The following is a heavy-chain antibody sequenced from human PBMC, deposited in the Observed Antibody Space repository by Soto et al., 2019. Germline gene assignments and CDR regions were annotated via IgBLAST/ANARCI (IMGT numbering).Heavy chain of an antibody. CDR2: ISYDGSNK. V-gene: IGHV3-30-3*01. D-gene: IGHD2-2*01. CDR3: ARVSGAVVVPAAAPTSPSFGLDV. J-gene: IGHJ6*02. Sequence: QVQLVESGGGVVQPGRSLRLSCAASGFTFSSYAMHWVRQAPGKGLEWVAVISYDGSNKYYADSVKGRFTISRDNSKNTLYLQMNSLRAEDTAVYYCARVSGAVVVPAAAPTSPSFGLDVWGQGTAVTVSS. CDR1: GFTFSSYA.